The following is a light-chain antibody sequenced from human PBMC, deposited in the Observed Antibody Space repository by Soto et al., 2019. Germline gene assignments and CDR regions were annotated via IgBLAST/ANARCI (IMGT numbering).Light chain of an antibody. J-gene: IGKJ1*01. CDR3: QQLNSYPPWT. CDR2: AAS. CDR1: QGISSY. V-gene: IGKV1-9*01. Sequence: DIQLTQSPSFLSASVGDRVTITCRASQGISSYLAWYQQKPGKAPKLLIYAASTLQSGVPSRFSGSGSGTEFTLTSRSLQPEDFETYYCQQLNSYPPWTFGQGTKVEIK.